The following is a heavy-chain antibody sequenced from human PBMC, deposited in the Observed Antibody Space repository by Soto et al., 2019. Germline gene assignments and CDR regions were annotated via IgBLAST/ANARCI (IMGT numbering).Heavy chain of an antibody. V-gene: IGHV3-23*01. CDR2: ISGSGGST. J-gene: IGHJ4*02. CDR1: GFTFSSYA. D-gene: IGHD3-22*01. CDR3: ALMPQTYYYDSSGYGFDY. Sequence: PGGSLRLSCAASGFTFSSYAMSWVRQAPGKGLEWVSAISGSGGSTYYADSVKGRFTISRDNSKNTLYLQMNSLRAEDTAVYYCALMPQTYYYDSSGYGFDYWGQGTLVTVSS.